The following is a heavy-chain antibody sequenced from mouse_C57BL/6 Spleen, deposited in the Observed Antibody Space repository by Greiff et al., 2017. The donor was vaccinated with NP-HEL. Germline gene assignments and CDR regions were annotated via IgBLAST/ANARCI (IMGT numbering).Heavy chain of an antibody. CDR1: GYAFSSYW. CDR3: ARITTVVPYAMDY. Sequence: VQLQQSGAELVKPGASVKISCKASGYAFSSYWMNWVKQRPGTGLEWIGQIYPGDGDTNYNGKFKGKATLTADKSSSTAYMQLSSLTSEDSAVYFCARITTVVPYAMDYWGQGTSVTVSS. CDR2: IYPGDGDT. V-gene: IGHV1-80*01. J-gene: IGHJ4*01. D-gene: IGHD1-1*01.